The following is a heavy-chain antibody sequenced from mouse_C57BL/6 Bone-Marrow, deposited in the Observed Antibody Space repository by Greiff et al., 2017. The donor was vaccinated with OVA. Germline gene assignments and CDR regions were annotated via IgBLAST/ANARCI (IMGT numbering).Heavy chain of an antibody. V-gene: IGHV10-1*01. CDR2: IRSKSNNYAT. Sequence: EVQLVESGGGLVQPKGSLKLSCAASGFSFNTYAMNWVRQAPGKGLEWVARIRSKSNNYATYYADSVKDRFTISRDDSESMLYLQMNNLKTEDTAMYYCVRHGGDVEAMDYWGQGTSVTVSS. D-gene: IGHD2-13*01. CDR3: VRHGGDVEAMDY. J-gene: IGHJ4*01. CDR1: GFSFNTYA.